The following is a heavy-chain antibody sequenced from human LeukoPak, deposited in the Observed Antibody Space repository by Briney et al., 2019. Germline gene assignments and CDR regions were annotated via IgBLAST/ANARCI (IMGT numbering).Heavy chain of an antibody. CDR3: ARDIVGANDAFDI. J-gene: IGHJ3*02. D-gene: IGHD1-26*01. CDR2: INPNSGGT. Sequence: ASVKVSCKASGYTFTGYYMHWVRQAPGQGLEWMGWINPNSGGTNYAQKFQGRVTITRDTSISTAYMELGRLRSDDTAVYYCARDIVGANDAFDIWGEGTMVTVSS. V-gene: IGHV1-2*02. CDR1: GYTFTGYY.